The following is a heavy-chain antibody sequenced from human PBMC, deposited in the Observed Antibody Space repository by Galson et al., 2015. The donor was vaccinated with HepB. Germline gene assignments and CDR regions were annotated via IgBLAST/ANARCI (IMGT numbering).Heavy chain of an antibody. D-gene: IGHD3-10*01. V-gene: IGHV3-21*01. Sequence: SLRLSCAASGFTFSSYSMNWVRQAPGKGLEWVSSISSSSSYIYYADSVKGRFTISRDNAKNSLYLQMNSLRAEDTAVYYCARDAGDGGGMDVWGQGTTVTVSS. CDR3: ARDAGDGGGMDV. J-gene: IGHJ6*02. CDR1: GFTFSSYS. CDR2: ISSSSSYI.